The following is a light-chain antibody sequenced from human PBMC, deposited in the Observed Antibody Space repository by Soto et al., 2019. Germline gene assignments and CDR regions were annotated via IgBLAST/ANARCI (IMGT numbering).Light chain of an antibody. J-gene: IGLJ2*01. CDR2: RDT. CDR3: PVRDSSLVV. CDR1: NIGSKN. Sequence: SYELTQPLSVSVALGQTAKITCGGNNIGSKNVHWYQQKPGQAPVVVNYRDTNRPSGFPERFSGSSAGNTAILTISRAQAGDEADYCCPVRDSSLVVFGGGTKLTVL. V-gene: IGLV3-9*01.